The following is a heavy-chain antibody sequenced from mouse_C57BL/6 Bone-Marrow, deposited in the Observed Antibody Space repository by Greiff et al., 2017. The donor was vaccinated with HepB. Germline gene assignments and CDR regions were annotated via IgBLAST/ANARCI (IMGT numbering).Heavy chain of an antibody. J-gene: IGHJ2*01. CDR1: GFTFSSYA. D-gene: IGHD1-1*01. CDR2: ISDGGSYT. V-gene: IGHV5-4*01. CDR3: AREDYGSSYFDY. Sequence: EVHLVESGGGLVKPGGSLKLSCAASGFTFSSYAMSWVRQTPGKRLEWVATISDGGSYTYYPDNVKGRFTISRDNAKTNLYLQMSHLKSEDTAMYYCAREDYGSSYFDYWGQGTTLTVAS.